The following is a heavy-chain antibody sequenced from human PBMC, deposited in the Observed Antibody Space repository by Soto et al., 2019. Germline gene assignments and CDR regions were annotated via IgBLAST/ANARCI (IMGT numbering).Heavy chain of an antibody. D-gene: IGHD6-19*01. CDR2: IYYSGST. J-gene: IGHJ4*02. CDR3: ARGGAVAGITPRGNAFDY. CDR1: GGSISSYY. V-gene: IGHV4-59*01. Sequence: SETLSLTCTVSGGSISSYYWSWIRQPPRKGLEWIGYIYYSGSTNYNPSLKSRVTISVDTSKNQFSLKLSSVTAADTAVYYCARGGAVAGITPRGNAFDYWGQGTLLTVSS.